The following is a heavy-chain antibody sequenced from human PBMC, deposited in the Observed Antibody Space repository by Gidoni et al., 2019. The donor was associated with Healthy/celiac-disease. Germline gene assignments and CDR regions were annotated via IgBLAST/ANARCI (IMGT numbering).Heavy chain of an antibody. CDR2: IIAYNGNT. D-gene: IGHD3-10*01. Sequence: QVQLVQPGAEVKKPGASVKVSCKASGYTFTCYGISWVRQAPGQGLEWMGWIIAYNGNTNYEQKLQGRVTMTTDTSTSTAYRELRSLRSDDTAVYYCARDRGGDAFDIWGQGTMVTVSS. CDR1: GYTFTCYG. V-gene: IGHV1-18*01. CDR3: ARDRGGDAFDI. J-gene: IGHJ3*02.